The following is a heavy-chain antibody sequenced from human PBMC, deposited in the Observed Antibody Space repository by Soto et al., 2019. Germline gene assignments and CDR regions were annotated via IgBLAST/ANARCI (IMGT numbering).Heavy chain of an antibody. CDR1: GFTFSSYA. J-gene: IGHJ4*02. CDR2: ISYDGSNK. Sequence: GGSLRLSCAASGFTFSSYAMHWVRQAPGKGLEWVAVISYDGSNKYYADSVKGRFTISRDNSKNTLYLQMNSLRVEDTAVYYCARGPMQFAFFDYWGQGTLVTVSS. CDR3: ARGPMQFAFFDY. V-gene: IGHV3-30-3*01. D-gene: IGHD3-10*01.